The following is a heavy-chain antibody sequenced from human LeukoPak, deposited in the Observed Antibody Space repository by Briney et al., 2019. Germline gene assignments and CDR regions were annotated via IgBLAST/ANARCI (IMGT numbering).Heavy chain of an antibody. J-gene: IGHJ4*02. CDR1: GFTLSRYS. D-gene: IGHD3-22*01. Sequence: PGGSLRLSCAASGFTLSRYSMNWVRQAPGKGLEWVSSITSSSYIYYADSVKGRFTISRDNAKNSLYLQMNSLRAEDTAVYYCVREYDSSGYPFDYWGQGTLATVSS. CDR2: ITSSSYI. CDR3: VREYDSSGYPFDY. V-gene: IGHV3-21*01.